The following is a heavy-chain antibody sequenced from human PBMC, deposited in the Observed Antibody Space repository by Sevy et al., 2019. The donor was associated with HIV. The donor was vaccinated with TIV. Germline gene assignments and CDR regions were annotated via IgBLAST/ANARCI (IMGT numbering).Heavy chain of an antibody. CDR1: GGSLSGYY. D-gene: IGHD4-17*01. CDR3: ARVRYDYGGSLDY. Sequence: SETLSLTCAVSGGSLSGYYWSWIRQPPGKGLEWIGEINHSGSTNNNPSLKSRFTISVDTSKNQFSLRLNSVTAADTPVYYCARVRYDYGGSLDYWGQGTLVTVSS. V-gene: IGHV4-34*01. J-gene: IGHJ4*02. CDR2: INHSGST.